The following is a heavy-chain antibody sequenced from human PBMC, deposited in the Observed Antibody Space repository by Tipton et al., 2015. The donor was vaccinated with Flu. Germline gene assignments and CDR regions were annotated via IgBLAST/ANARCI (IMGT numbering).Heavy chain of an antibody. CDR2: IYTSGST. V-gene: IGHV4-4*07. CDR3: ATGTDYYDSSGYRHPGSGDY. J-gene: IGHJ4*02. CDR1: GGSISSYY. Sequence: TLSLTCTVSGGSISSYYWSWIRQPAGKGLEWIGRIYTSGSTNYNPSLKSRVTMSVDTSKNQFSLKLSSVTAADTAVYYCATGTDYYDSSGYRHPGSGDYWGQGTLVTVSS. D-gene: IGHD3-22*01.